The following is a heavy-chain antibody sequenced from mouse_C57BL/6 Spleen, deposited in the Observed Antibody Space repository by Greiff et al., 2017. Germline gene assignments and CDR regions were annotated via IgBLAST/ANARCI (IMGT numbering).Heavy chain of an antibody. CDR2: INPSNGGT. J-gene: IGHJ4*01. CDR1: GYTFTSYW. Sequence: VQLQQPGTELVKPGASVKLSCKASGYTFTSYWVHWVKQRPGQGLEWIGNINPSNGGTNYNEKFKSKATLTVDKSSSTAYMQLSSLTSEDSAVYYCARGSGYSYAMDYWGQGTSVTVSS. CDR3: ARGSGYSYAMDY. V-gene: IGHV1-53*01. D-gene: IGHD3-2*02.